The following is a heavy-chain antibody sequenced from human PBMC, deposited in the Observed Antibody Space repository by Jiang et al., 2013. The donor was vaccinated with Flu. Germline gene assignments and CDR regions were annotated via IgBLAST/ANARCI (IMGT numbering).Heavy chain of an antibody. V-gene: IGHV5-10-1*01. CDR2: IDPSDSYT. Sequence: GAEVKKPGESLRISCKGSGYSFTSYWISWVRQMPGKGLEWMGRIDPSDSYTNYSPSFQGHVTISADKSISTAYLQWSSLKASDTAMYYCARHEPKLATVTTSDAFDIWGQGTMVTVSS. CDR1: GYSFTSYW. CDR3: ARHEPKLATVTTSDAFDI. J-gene: IGHJ3*02. D-gene: IGHD4-17*01.